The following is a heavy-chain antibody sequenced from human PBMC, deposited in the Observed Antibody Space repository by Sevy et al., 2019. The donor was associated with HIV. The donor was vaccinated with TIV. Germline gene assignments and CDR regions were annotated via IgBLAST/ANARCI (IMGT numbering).Heavy chain of an antibody. J-gene: IGHJ6*02. Sequence: SETLSLTCTVSGGSISSYYWSWIRQPPGKGLEWIGYIYYSGSTNYNPSLKSRVTISVDTSKNQFSLKLSSVTAADTAVYYCAREGWSRSSGNYYYYGMDVWGQGTTVTVSS. CDR1: GGSISSYY. V-gene: IGHV4-59*01. D-gene: IGHD6-6*01. CDR2: IYYSGST. CDR3: AREGWSRSSGNYYYYGMDV.